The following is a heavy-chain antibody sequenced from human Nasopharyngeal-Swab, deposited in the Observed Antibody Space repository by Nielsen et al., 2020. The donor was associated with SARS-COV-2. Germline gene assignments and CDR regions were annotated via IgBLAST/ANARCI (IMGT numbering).Heavy chain of an antibody. D-gene: IGHD3-10*01. V-gene: IGHV3-30*18. CDR3: AKDVTVGGLLWSGGCGMDV. J-gene: IGHJ6*02. Sequence: GESLKISCAASGFTFSSYGMHWVRQAPGKGLEWVAVISYDGSNKYYADSVKGRFTISRDNSKNTLYLQMNSLRAEDTAVYYCAKDVTVGGLLWSGGCGMDVWGQGTTVTVPS. CDR1: GFTFSSYG. CDR2: ISYDGSNK.